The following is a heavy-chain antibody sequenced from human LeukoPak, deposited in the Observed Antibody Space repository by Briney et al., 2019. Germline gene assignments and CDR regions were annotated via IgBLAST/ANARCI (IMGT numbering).Heavy chain of an antibody. CDR1: GXTFSSYW. J-gene: IGHJ6*02. V-gene: IGHV3-11*05. CDR3: ARERWDIVVVPAAPSAMDV. Sequence: GGSLRLSCAASGXTFSSYWVSWVRQAPGKGLQWVSYISSSSSYTKYADSVRGRFTISRDNAKNSLYLQMNSLRAEDTAVYYCARERWDIVVVPAAPSAMDVWGQGTTVTV. CDR2: ISSSSSYT. D-gene: IGHD2-2*01.